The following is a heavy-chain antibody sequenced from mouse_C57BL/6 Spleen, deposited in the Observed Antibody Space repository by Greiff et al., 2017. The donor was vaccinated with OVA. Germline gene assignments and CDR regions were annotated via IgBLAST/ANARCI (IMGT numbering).Heavy chain of an antibody. V-gene: IGHV1-59*01. J-gene: IGHJ2*01. CDR1: GYTFTSYW. Sequence: QVQLQQPGAELVRPGTSVKLSCKASGYTFTSYWMHWVQQRPGQGLEWIGVIDPSDSYTNYNQKFKGKATLTVDTSSSTAYMQLSSLTSEDSAVYYCARKGLLFDYWGQGTTLTVSS. CDR3: ARKGLLFDY. D-gene: IGHD2-10*01. CDR2: IDPSDSYT.